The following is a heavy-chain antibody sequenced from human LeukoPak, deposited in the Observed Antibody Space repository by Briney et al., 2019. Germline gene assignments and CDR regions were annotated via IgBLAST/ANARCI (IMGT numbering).Heavy chain of an antibody. D-gene: IGHD6-13*01. V-gene: IGHV1-2*02. Sequence: GASVKVSCKASGYTFSGYYIHWVRQGPGQGLEWMGWINPNSGTNYAQNFQGRVTMTRDTSISTAYMELSRLRSDDTAVYYCAREEQHQRGRHSEYWGQGTLVTVSS. CDR3: AREEQHQRGRHSEY. CDR2: INPNSGT. J-gene: IGHJ4*02. CDR1: GYTFSGYY.